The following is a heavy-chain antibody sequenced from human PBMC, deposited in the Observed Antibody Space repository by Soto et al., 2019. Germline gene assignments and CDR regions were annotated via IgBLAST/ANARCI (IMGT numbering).Heavy chain of an antibody. Sequence: ASVKVSCKASGYTFTNYDINWVRQATGQGLEWVGWMNPNSGNTGFAQKFQGRVTMTKDTSISTAYMELSSLRSEDTAMYYCARVPPSPLIAYLDAFDIWDQGTMVTVSS. CDR1: GYTFTNYD. V-gene: IGHV1-8*01. CDR3: ARVPPSPLIAYLDAFDI. D-gene: IGHD2-21*01. CDR2: MNPNSGNT. J-gene: IGHJ3*02.